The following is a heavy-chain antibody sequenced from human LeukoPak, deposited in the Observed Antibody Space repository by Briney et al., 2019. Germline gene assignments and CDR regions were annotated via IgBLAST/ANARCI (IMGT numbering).Heavy chain of an antibody. J-gene: IGHJ3*02. CDR3: ARGPRMVAMNGYAFDI. V-gene: IGHV4-4*07. CDR2: IYIGGST. CDR1: GGSISSYY. Sequence: KSSETLSLTCTVSGGSISSYYWSWIRQSAGKGLEWIGRIYIGGSTSYNPSLKSRVTMSVDTSKIQFSLNLTSVTAADTAMYYCARGPRMVAMNGYAFDIWGPGTTVIVSS. D-gene: IGHD2-2*01.